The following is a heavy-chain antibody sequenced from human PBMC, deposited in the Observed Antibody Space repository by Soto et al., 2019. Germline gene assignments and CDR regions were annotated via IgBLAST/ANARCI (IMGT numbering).Heavy chain of an antibody. Sequence: SETLSLTCAVYGGSFSGYYWIWIRQPPGKGLEWIGEINHSGSTNYNPSLKSRVTISVDTSKNQFSLKLSSVTAADTAVYYCVRELGHYYGSGSYYVYYGMDVWVQGTTVTVSS. CDR3: VRELGHYYGSGSYYVYYGMDV. J-gene: IGHJ6*02. D-gene: IGHD3-10*01. V-gene: IGHV4-34*01. CDR2: INHSGST. CDR1: GGSFSGYY.